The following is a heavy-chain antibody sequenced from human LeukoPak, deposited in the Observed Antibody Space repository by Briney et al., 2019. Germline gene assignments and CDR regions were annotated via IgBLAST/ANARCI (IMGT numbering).Heavy chain of an antibody. Sequence: GGSLRLSCAASGFTFSTYGMHWVRQAPGMGLEWVAFIRNDGNNKYYADSVKGRFTISRDNSKNTLYLQMNSLRAEDTALYYCAKDSPRNCFDYWGQGTLVTVPS. V-gene: IGHV3-30*02. CDR1: GFTFSTYG. J-gene: IGHJ4*02. CDR2: IRNDGNNK. CDR3: AKDSPRNCFDY.